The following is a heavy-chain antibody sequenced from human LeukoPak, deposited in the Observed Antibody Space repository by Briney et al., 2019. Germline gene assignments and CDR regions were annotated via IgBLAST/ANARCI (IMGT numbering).Heavy chain of an antibody. CDR1: GFTFTTSW. V-gene: IGHV5-51*01. Sequence: GESLKISCQDSGFTFTTSWIGWVRPLPGKGLEWMGNIYPGDSDTRYSPSFQGQVTISADKSINTAYLQWTSLKASDTAMYYCARQLTTLRGFDIWGQGTMVTASS. J-gene: IGHJ3*02. CDR3: ARQLTTLRGFDI. CDR2: IYPGDSDT. D-gene: IGHD4-11*01.